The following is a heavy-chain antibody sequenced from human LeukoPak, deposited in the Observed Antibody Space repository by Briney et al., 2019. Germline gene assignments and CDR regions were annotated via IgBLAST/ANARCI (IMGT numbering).Heavy chain of an antibody. Sequence: PGGSLRLSCAASGFTFSSYSMNWVRQAPGKGLEWVSSISSSSSYIYYADSVKGRFTISRDNAKNSLYLQMNSLRAEDTAVYYCARDGERDIVVVPAAMGRGYYYGMDVRGKGTTVTVSS. CDR3: ARDGERDIVVVPAAMGRGYYYGMDV. CDR2: ISSSSSYI. J-gene: IGHJ6*04. V-gene: IGHV3-21*01. D-gene: IGHD2-2*01. CDR1: GFTFSSYS.